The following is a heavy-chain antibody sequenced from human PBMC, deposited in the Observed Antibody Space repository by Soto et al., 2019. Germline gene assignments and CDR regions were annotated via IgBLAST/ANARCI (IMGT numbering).Heavy chain of an antibody. V-gene: IGHV1-46*01. Sequence: VASVKVSCKASGYTFTSYYLHWVRQAPGQGLEWMGRINPYSGTTNYAQKFQGRVTMTTDTSTSTVYMELSSLRSEDTAVYYCARVRMATIMRDAFDVWGQGTMVT. CDR3: ARVRMATIMRDAFDV. CDR1: GYTFTSYY. CDR2: INPYSGTT. D-gene: IGHD5-12*01. J-gene: IGHJ3*01.